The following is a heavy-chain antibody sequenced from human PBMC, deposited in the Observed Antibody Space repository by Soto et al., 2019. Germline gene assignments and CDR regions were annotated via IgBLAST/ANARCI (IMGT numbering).Heavy chain of an antibody. V-gene: IGHV1-18*01. CDR3: ACRHDFWSGTQYGLAV. CDR2: ISAHNGNT. D-gene: IGHD3-3*01. J-gene: IGHJ6*02. CDR1: GYTFTSYG. Sequence: QVQLVQSGAEVKKPGASVKVSCKASGYTFTSYGITWVRQAPGQGLEWMGWISAHNGNTNYAHKLQGRVTLTIDTSASTDYMEVRSLRSDDTAVYYCACRHDFWSGTQYGLAVWGQGTTVTVSS.